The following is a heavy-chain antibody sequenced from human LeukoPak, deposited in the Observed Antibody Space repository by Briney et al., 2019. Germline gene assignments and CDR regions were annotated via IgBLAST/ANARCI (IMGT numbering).Heavy chain of an antibody. D-gene: IGHD7-27*01. V-gene: IGHV4-30-2*01. CDR3: ARGSVLTDFDY. CDR2: IYHSGST. CDR1: GGSTSSGGYS. J-gene: IGHJ4*02. Sequence: SETLSLTCAVSGGSTSSGGYSWSWIRQPPGKGLEWIGYIYHSGSTYYNPSLKSRVTISVDRSKNQFSLKLSSVTAADTAVYYCARGSVLTDFDYWGQGTLVTVSS.